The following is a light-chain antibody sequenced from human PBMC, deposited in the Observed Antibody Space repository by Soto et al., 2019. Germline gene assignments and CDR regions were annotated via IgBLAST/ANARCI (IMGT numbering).Light chain of an antibody. V-gene: IGKV3-20*01. CDR1: QSVTSAS. J-gene: IGKJ1*01. Sequence: EIVLTQSPGTLSLSPGEIATLPCRASQSVTSASLAWYQQRPGQAPRLLIYGVSNRATGIPDRFSGSGSGTDFTLSISRLEPEDSAVYYCQQYDRSLWTFGQGTKVEIK. CDR2: GVS. CDR3: QQYDRSLWT.